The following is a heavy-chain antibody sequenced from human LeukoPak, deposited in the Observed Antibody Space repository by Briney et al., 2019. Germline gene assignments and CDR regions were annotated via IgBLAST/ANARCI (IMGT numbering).Heavy chain of an antibody. CDR1: GFTLDDYA. D-gene: IGHD3-22*01. Sequence: GGSLRLSCAASGFTLDDYAMHRVRQAPGKGLEWVSGISWNSGSIGYADSVKGRFTISRDNAKNSLYLQRNSLRAEDTALYYCAKSKYYYDSSGRGGDSGVAFDIWGQGTMVTVSS. V-gene: IGHV3-9*01. CDR3: AKSKYYYDSSGRGGDSGVAFDI. J-gene: IGHJ3*02. CDR2: ISWNSGSI.